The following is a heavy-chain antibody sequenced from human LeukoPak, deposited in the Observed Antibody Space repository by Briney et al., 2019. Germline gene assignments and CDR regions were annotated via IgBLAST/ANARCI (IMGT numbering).Heavy chain of an antibody. J-gene: IGHJ4*02. D-gene: IGHD5-24*01. V-gene: IGHV1-3*01. CDR2: INAGNGNT. CDR1: GYTFTSYA. CDR3: AGKGYNHGGNDY. Sequence: ASVTVSCKASGYTFTSYAMHWVRQAPGQRLEWMGWINAGNGNTKYSQKFQGGVTITRDSSASTAYMELSSLRSEDTAVYYCAGKGYNHGGNDYWGQGTLVTVSS.